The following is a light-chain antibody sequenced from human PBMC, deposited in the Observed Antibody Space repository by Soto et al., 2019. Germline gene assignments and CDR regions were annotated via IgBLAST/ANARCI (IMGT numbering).Light chain of an antibody. CDR2: AAS. V-gene: IGKV1-39*01. J-gene: IGKJ2*01. CDR3: QQSHSTPYN. CDR1: QSISSY. Sequence: DIQMTQSPASLSASVGDRVTITCRARQSISSYLNWYQQKPGKAPKLLIYAASSLQSGVPSRFSGSGSGTDFTLTISSLQPEDFATYYCQQSHSTPYNFGQGTKLEIK.